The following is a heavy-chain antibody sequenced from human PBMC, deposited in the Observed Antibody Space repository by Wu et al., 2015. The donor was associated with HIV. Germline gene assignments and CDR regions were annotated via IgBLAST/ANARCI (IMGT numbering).Heavy chain of an antibody. J-gene: IGHJ3*02. V-gene: IGHV1-69*12. CDR3: ARLWRAWYADSPESAKDDSFDI. D-gene: IGHD4-17*01. Sequence: QVHLVQFGGEVKKPGSSVKVTCKASGDGFTSYAVSWVRQAPGQGLEWMGGIIPFFGEANYARKFLGRVTITADESTRTGYLELNTLRSEDTAVYYCARLWRAWYADSPESAKDDSFDIWGQGTMVTVSS. CDR1: GDGFTSYA. CDR2: IIPFFGEA.